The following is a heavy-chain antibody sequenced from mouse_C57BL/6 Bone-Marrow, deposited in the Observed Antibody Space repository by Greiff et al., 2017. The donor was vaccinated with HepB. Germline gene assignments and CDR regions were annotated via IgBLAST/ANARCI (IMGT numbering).Heavy chain of an antibody. V-gene: IGHV5-17*01. CDR1: GFTFSDYG. Sequence: EVQVVESGGGLVKPGGSLKLSCAASGFTFSDYGMHWVRQAPEKGLEWVAYISSGSSTIYYADTVKGRFTISRDNAKNTLFLQMTSLRSEDTAMYYCARPDGYDGAWFAYWGQGTLVTVSA. J-gene: IGHJ3*01. CDR2: ISSGSSTI. D-gene: IGHD2-2*01. CDR3: ARPDGYDGAWFAY.